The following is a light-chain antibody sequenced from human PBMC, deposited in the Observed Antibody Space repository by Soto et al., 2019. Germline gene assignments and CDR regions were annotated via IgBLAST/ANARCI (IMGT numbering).Light chain of an antibody. V-gene: IGKV3-15*01. CDR2: DAS. Sequence: IGWTQCPAALSLSPGARATLSCRASQSVNSYLAWYQQKPGQAPRLLIYDASTRATGISARFSGSGSGTEFTLTISSLQSEDFAVYYCQQYHNWPLTFGQGTKVDIK. CDR3: QQYHNWPLT. J-gene: IGKJ1*01. CDR1: QSVNSY.